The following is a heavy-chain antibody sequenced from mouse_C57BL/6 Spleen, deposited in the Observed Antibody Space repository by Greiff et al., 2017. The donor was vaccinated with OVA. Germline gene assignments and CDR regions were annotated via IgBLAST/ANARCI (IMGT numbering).Heavy chain of an antibody. Sequence: QVQLQQPGAELVKPGASVKLSCKASGYTFTSYWMHWVKQRPGRGLEWIGRIDPNSGGTKYNEKFKSKATLTVDKPSSTAYMQLSSLTSEDSAVDSCASSGPYDYDGSDFEVWGTGTTVTVSS. D-gene: IGHD2-4*01. CDR1: GYTFTSYW. J-gene: IGHJ1*03. CDR2: IDPNSGGT. CDR3: ASSGPYDYDGSDFEV. V-gene: IGHV1-72*01.